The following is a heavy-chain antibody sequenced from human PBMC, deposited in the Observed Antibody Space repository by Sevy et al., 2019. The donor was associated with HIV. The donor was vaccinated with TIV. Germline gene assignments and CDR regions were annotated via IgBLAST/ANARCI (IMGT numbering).Heavy chain of an antibody. D-gene: IGHD3-10*01. Sequence: GGSLRLSCAASRFTFSRYGMHWVRQAPGKGLEWVAFIRYDGSTKYYSESVKGRFIISRDNSKDTLYLQMNSLRGDDTSLYYCAKGLGMVKGALLSDDVWGHGTMVTVSS. CDR3: AKGLGMVKGALLSDDV. CDR1: RFTFSRYG. CDR2: IRYDGSTK. V-gene: IGHV3-30*02. J-gene: IGHJ3*01.